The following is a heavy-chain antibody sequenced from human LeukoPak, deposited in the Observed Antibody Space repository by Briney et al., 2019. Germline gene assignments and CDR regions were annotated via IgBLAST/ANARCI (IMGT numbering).Heavy chain of an antibody. CDR2: SLNKGESYAT. CDR3: ARASDYAYFDC. V-gene: IGHV3-72*01. Sequence: PGGSLRLSCAASGFIFSDHRIDWLRQAPGEGLEWVGRSLNKGESYATDYAASVKGRFGISRDDSKNSLYLQMSSLKAEDTALYFCARASDYAYFDCWGQGTPVTVSS. J-gene: IGHJ4*02. D-gene: IGHD3-22*01. CDR1: GFIFSDHR.